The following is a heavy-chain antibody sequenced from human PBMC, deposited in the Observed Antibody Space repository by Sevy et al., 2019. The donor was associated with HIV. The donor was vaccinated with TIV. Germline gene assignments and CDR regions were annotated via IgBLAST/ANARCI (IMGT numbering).Heavy chain of an antibody. Sequence: SETLSLTCSVSGGSVSNPNYYWGWIRQPPGKGLEWIGSIYYSGATSYNPSPESRVTTSVDTSNNRFSLILTSVTAADTAVYYCARSQHFSGDYADYAFDVWGQGTMVTVSS. D-gene: IGHD4-17*01. J-gene: IGHJ3*01. CDR3: ARSQHFSGDYADYAFDV. V-gene: IGHV4-39*01. CDR1: GGSVSNPNYY. CDR2: IYYSGAT.